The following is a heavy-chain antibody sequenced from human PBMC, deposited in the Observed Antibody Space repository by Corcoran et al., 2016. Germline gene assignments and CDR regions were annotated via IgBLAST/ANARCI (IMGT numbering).Heavy chain of an antibody. CDR2: IIPIFGTA. J-gene: IGHJ6*02. V-gene: IGHV1-69*01. CDR1: GGTFSSYA. CDR3: ARGNIGLVPADRRIAVADYYYYYGMDV. Sequence: QVQLVQSGAEVKKPGSSVKVSCKASGGTFSSYAISWVRQAPGPGLEWMGGIIPIFGTANYAQKFQGRVTITADESTSTAYMELSSLRSEDTAVYYCARGNIGLVPADRRIAVADYYYYYGMDVWGQGTTVTVSS. D-gene: IGHD6-19*01.